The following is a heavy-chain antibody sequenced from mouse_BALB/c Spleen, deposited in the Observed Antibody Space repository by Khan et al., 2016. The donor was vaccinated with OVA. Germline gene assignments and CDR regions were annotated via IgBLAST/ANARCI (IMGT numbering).Heavy chain of an antibody. V-gene: IGHV5-6-5*01. CDR3: TREAYRYDEYYFDY. Sequence: EVELVESGGGSVKPGGSLKLSCVVSGFTFSSYVMSWVRQTPEKRLEWVASISSGGSTYYPDSVKGRFTISRDNARNIVYLQMISLRSEDMAMHFCTREAYRYDEYYFDYWGHGTTLTVSS. CDR1: GFTFSSYV. D-gene: IGHD2-14*01. CDR2: ISSGGST. J-gene: IGHJ2*01.